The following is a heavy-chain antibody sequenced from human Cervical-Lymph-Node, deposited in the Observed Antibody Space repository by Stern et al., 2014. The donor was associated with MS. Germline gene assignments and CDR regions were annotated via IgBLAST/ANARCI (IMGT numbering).Heavy chain of an antibody. Sequence: EVQLVESGGGLVKPGGSLRLSCAASGFTFSSYSMNWVRQAPGKGLEWVSSISSSSSYIYYADSVKGRFTISRDNAKNSLYLQMNSLRAEDTAVYYCAREGAHLDYAYDYWGQGTLVTVSS. CDR2: ISSSSSYI. D-gene: IGHD4-17*01. CDR3: AREGAHLDYAYDY. V-gene: IGHV3-21*01. J-gene: IGHJ4*02. CDR1: GFTFSSYS.